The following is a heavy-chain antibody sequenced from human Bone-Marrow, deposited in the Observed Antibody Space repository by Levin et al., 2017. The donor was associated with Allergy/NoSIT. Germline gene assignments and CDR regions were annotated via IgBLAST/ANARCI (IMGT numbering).Heavy chain of an antibody. D-gene: IGHD3-10*01. CDR3: AREDRSGSCDV. CDR1: GGSISSGGYY. Sequence: SETLSLTCSVSGGSISSGGYYWTWIRQHPEWGLQWLGYIFYSGTTYYSPSLKSRVSISVDTSKNQFSLRLTSVTAADTAVYCCAREDRSGSCDVWGQGTVVTVSS. V-gene: IGHV4-31*03. J-gene: IGHJ3*01. CDR2: IFYSGTT.